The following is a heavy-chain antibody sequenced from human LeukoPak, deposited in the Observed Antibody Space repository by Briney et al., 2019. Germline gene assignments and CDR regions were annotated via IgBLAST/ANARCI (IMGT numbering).Heavy chain of an antibody. V-gene: IGHV5-51*01. J-gene: IGHJ5*02. CDR3: ARSSYYDSSGNYYEDNWFDP. D-gene: IGHD3-22*01. Sequence: GESLKISCKGSGYSFTSYWIGWVRQMPGKDLEWMGIIYPGDSDTRYSPSFQGQVTISADKSISTAYLQWSSLKASDTAMYYCARSSYYDSSGNYYEDNWFDPWGQGTLVTVSS. CDR2: IYPGDSDT. CDR1: GYSFTSYW.